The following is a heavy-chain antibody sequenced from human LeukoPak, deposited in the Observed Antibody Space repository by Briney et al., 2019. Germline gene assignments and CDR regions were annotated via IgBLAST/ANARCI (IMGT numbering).Heavy chain of an antibody. D-gene: IGHD3-10*01. V-gene: IGHV3-23*01. CDR2: ISERGAST. Sequence: GGSLRLSCVVSGISLSHYGMTWVRQAPGKGLEWVSYISERGASTTYADSVKGRFTISRDTSLNTLYLQMNNLRAEDTAVYFCAKRGVVIRGILVIGYHQEAYHYDFWGQGVLVTVSS. CDR1: GISLSHYG. J-gene: IGHJ4*02. CDR3: AKRGVVIRGILVIGYHQEAYHYDF.